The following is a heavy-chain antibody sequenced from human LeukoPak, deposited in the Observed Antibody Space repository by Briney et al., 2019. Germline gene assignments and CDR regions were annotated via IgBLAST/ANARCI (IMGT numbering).Heavy chain of an antibody. CDR3: ARGYPYNYYDSSGYYRLAHFDY. CDR1: GGSFSGYY. J-gene: IGHJ4*02. CDR2: INHSGST. D-gene: IGHD3-22*01. Sequence: SETLSLTCAVYGGSFSGYYWSWIRQPPGKGLEWIGEINHSGSTNYNPSLKSRVTISVDTSKNQFSLKLSSVTAADTAVYYCARGYPYNYYDSSGYYRLAHFDYWGQGTLVTVSS. V-gene: IGHV4-34*01.